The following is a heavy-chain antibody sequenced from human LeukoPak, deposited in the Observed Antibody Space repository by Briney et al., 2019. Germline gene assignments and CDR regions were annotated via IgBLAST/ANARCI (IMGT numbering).Heavy chain of an antibody. CDR2: ISPDGSIK. CDR1: GLTFSNSA. V-gene: IGHV3-30-3*01. Sequence: GGSLRLSCAASGLTFSNSAMHWVRQAPGKGLEWVAVISPDGSIKNYVDSVKGRFTLSRDNSMDTLYLQMDSLTVEDTAVYYCARGRLDYWGQGTLVTVSS. J-gene: IGHJ4*02. CDR3: ARGRLDY.